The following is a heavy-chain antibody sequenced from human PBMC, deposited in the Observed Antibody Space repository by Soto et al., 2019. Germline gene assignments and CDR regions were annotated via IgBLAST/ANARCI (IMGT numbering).Heavy chain of an antibody. Sequence: PGGSLRLSCAASGFTFDDYAMHWVRQAPGKGLEWVSGISWNSGSIGYADSVKGRFTISRDNAKNSLYLQMNSLRAEDTALYYCAKAPWSELDYGDYRTGGLYMDVWGKGTTVTVSS. CDR2: ISWNSGSI. J-gene: IGHJ6*03. D-gene: IGHD4-17*01. CDR3: AKAPWSELDYGDYRTGGLYMDV. CDR1: GFTFDDYA. V-gene: IGHV3-9*01.